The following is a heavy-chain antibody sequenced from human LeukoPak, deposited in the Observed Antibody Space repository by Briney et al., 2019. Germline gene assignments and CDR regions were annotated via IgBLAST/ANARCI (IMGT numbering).Heavy chain of an antibody. Sequence: SETLSLTCTVSGGSISSYYWSWIRQPPGKGLEWIGYIYYSGSTNYNPSLKSRVTISVDTSKNQFSLKLSSVTAADTAVYYCARSLYSSGWYFDYRGQGTLVTVSS. V-gene: IGHV4-59*08. J-gene: IGHJ4*02. CDR2: IYYSGST. D-gene: IGHD6-19*01. CDR3: ARSLYSSGWYFDY. CDR1: GGSISSYY.